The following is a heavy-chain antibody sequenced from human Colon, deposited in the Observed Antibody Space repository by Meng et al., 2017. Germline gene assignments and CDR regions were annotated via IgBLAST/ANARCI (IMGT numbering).Heavy chain of an antibody. CDR1: GFTFSSYW. CDR2: INPDGTTT. CDR3: ATYYTPDY. D-gene: IGHD3-3*01. V-gene: IGHV3-74*01. J-gene: IGHJ4*02. Sequence: GQLVESGGGFVQPGGSLRLSCAASGFTFSSYWMHWVRQVPGKGLVWVSRINPDGTTTAYADSVKDRFAISRDNTKNTLYLHMNSLRAEDTAVYYCATYYTPDYWGQGTLVTSPQ.